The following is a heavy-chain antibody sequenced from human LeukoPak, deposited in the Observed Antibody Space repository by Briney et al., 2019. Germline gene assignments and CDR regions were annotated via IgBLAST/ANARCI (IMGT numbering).Heavy chain of an antibody. V-gene: IGHV1-69*01. CDR1: GGSFSSYS. J-gene: IGHJ5*02. CDR2: IIPIVGTA. D-gene: IGHD5-18*01. CDR3: ARTIGGYSYSSNWFDP. Sequence: VHVSCLDSGGSFSSYSISWVRQAPAQGREGVGGIIPIVGTANYAQQFQGRVTITADEYTGTAYMELSSLRSEETAVYYWARTIGGYSYSSNWFDPWGQGTLVTVSS.